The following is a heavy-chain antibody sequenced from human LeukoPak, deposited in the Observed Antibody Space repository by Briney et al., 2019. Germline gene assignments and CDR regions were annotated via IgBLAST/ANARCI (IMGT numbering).Heavy chain of an antibody. CDR3: AKEEVGSVP. Sequence: GGSLRLSCAASGFTFSSYGMHWVRQAPGKGLEWVAFIRYDGGNKYYADSVKGRFTISRDNSKNTLYLQMNSLRAEDTAVYYCAKEEVGSVPWGQGTLVTVSS. CDR1: GFTFSSYG. CDR2: IRYDGGNK. D-gene: IGHD3-10*01. V-gene: IGHV3-30*02. J-gene: IGHJ5*02.